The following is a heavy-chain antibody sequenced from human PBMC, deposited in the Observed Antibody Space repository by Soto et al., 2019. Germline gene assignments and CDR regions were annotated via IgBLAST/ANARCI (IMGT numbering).Heavy chain of an antibody. J-gene: IGHJ5*02. CDR2: IYGGGNT. Sequence: GGSLSLSCASSGFTISSNYVIWVRPAPGRGLEWVSVIYGGGNTYYADSVKGRFTISRDDSKNTLYLQMNSLRVEDTAVYYCARGLYNWFDPWGQGTLVTVSS. V-gene: IGHV3-53*01. CDR3: ARGLYNWFDP. CDR1: GFTISSNY.